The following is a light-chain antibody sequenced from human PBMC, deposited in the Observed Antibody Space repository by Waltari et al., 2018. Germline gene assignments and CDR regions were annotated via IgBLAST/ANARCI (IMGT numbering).Light chain of an antibody. CDR1: SSEVGGYHY. J-gene: IGLJ2*01. CDR3: SSYAGSNNFVV. Sequence: ALTQPPSAPGPPGQSVTILCPGTSSEVGGYHYVSWSQQHPGKAPKCMIYDVSTRPSGVLGRFSGSESGNTASLTVSGVQADGEADYYCSSYAGSNNFVVFGGGTKLTVL. V-gene: IGLV2-8*01. CDR2: DVS.